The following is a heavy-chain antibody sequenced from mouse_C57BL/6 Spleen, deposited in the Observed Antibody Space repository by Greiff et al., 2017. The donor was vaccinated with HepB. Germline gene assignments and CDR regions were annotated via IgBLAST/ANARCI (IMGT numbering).Heavy chain of an antibody. Sequence: EVKVEESGGGLVQPGGSMKLSCVASGFTFSNYWMNWVRQSPEKGLEWVAQIRLKSDNYATHYAESVKGRFTISRDDSKSSVYLQMNNLRAEDTGIYYCTSGLRRYFDVWGTGTTVTVSS. CDR1: GFTFSNYW. J-gene: IGHJ1*03. V-gene: IGHV6-3*01. CDR3: TSGLRRYFDV. D-gene: IGHD2-4*01. CDR2: IRLKSDNYAT.